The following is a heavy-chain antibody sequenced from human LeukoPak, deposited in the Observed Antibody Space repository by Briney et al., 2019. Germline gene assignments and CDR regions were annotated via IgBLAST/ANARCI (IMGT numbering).Heavy chain of an antibody. CDR2: INPSGGST. Sequence: ASVKVSCKASGYTFTSYYMHWVRQAPGQGLEWMGIINPSGGSTSYAQKFQGRVTMTRDMSTSTVYMELSSLRSEDTAVYYCARSGGFCSSSNCYGGGFDYWGQGTLVTVSS. CDR1: GYTFTSYY. CDR3: ARSGGFCSSSNCYGGGFDY. D-gene: IGHD2-2*01. V-gene: IGHV1-46*01. J-gene: IGHJ4*02.